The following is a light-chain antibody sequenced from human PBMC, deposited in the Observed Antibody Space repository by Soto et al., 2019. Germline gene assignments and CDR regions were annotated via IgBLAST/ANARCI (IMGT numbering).Light chain of an antibody. CDR2: GAS. V-gene: IGKV1-8*01. Sequence: AIRMTQSPSLLSASTGDTVTITCRASQDIGSVLAWYQQKPGTAPKVLISGASNLHGGVPSRFSGSGSRTDFTLTISHLQTEDFATYYFLHYLISLIPLGQGTRL. CDR1: QDIGSV. CDR3: LHYLISLIP. J-gene: IGKJ5*01.